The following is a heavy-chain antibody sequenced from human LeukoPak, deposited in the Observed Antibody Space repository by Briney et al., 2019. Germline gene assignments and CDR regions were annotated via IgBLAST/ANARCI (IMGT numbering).Heavy chain of an antibody. CDR3: ARMLSPSYYDSSGGFDY. D-gene: IGHD3-22*01. CDR1: GFSLGNARKG. CDR2: IFSNDEK. J-gene: IGHJ4*02. V-gene: IGHV2-26*01. Sequence: SGPTLLNPTETLTLTCTVSGFSLGNARKGVSWIRQPQGNALEWLSPIFSNDEKSYSTSLKSRLTISKATSKSQVVLTMTNMDPVETATYYCARMLSPSYYDSSGGFDYWGQGTLVTVSS.